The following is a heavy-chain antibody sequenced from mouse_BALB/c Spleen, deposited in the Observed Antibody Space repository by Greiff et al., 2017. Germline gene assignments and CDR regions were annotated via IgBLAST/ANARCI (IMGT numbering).Heavy chain of an antibody. D-gene: IGHD3-1*01. CDR2: ISSGSSTI. J-gene: IGHJ4*01. V-gene: IGHV5-17*02. Sequence: EVMLVESGGGLVQPGGSRKLSCAASGFTFSSFGMHWVRQAPEKGLEWVAYISSGSSTIYYADTVKGRFTISRDNPKNTLFLQMTSLRSEDTAMYYCARISPQLGLHGNYAMEYWGQGTSVTVSS. CDR3: ARISPQLGLHGNYAMEY. CDR1: GFTFSSFG.